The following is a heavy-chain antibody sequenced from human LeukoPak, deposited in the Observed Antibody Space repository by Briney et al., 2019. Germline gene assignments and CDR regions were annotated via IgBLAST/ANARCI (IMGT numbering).Heavy chain of an antibody. CDR3: AKDGVYGLRSEIGHYYYMDV. J-gene: IGHJ6*03. CDR1: GFTFSRYG. D-gene: IGHD5-12*01. CDR2: LCGSDDST. Sequence: PGGTVTLSCAASGFTFSRYGMIGVPPAPGRGLEGVLDLCGSDDSTYCPAHVKGRFTISRANSKNTLYMQMNTLRAEDTAVYYCAKDGVYGLRSEIGHYYYMDVWGKGTTVTISS. V-gene: IGHV3-23*01.